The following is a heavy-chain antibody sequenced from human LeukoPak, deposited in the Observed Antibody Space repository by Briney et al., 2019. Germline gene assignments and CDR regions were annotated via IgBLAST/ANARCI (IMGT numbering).Heavy chain of an antibody. D-gene: IGHD3-10*01. Sequence: PSETLSLTCAVSGGSFSDYQWNWIRQSPGKGLEWLGEISHSGTTTYNPSLKSRVTISVDTSKNQFSLRLRSVTAADTAVYYCARQQWFGELLGENYFDYWGQGTLVTVSS. J-gene: IGHJ4*02. CDR1: GGSFSDYQ. CDR3: ARQQWFGELLGENYFDY. V-gene: IGHV4-34*01. CDR2: ISHSGTT.